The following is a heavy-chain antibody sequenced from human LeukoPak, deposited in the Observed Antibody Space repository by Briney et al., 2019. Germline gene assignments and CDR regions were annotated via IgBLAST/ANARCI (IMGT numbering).Heavy chain of an antibody. CDR3: ARDHDSSGLDY. Sequence: SETLSLTCTVSGGSISSYYWSWIRQPAGKGLEWIGRIYSSGLTGYNPSLKSRVTMSVDTSKNQFSLKLSSVTAADTAVYYCARDHDSSGLDYWGQGTLVTVSS. CDR2: IYSSGLT. CDR1: GGSISSYY. V-gene: IGHV4-4*07. D-gene: IGHD3-22*01. J-gene: IGHJ4*02.